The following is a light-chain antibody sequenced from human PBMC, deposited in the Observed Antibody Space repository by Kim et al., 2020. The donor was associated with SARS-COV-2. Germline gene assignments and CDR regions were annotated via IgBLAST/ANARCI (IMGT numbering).Light chain of an antibody. V-gene: IGKV1-9*01. CDR1: QDISSN. J-gene: IGKJ2*01. CDR3: QQMKSDPYT. Sequence: IQLTQSPSSLSASVGDRVTITCRASQDISSNLAWYQQTPGKAPKLLIYAASTLQSGVPSRFSGSESGTDFTLTISSLQPEDFATYYCQQMKSDPYTFGQGSKLEI. CDR2: AAS.